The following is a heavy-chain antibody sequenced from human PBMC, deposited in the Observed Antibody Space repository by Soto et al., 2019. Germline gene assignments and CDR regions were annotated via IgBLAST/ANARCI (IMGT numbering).Heavy chain of an antibody. CDR1: GYSFIDYG. CDR3: ARERSNSDY. J-gene: IGHJ4*02. V-gene: IGHV1-18*01. D-gene: IGHD7-27*01. CDR2: ISVHKDDT. Sequence: QVLLVQSGSEVKKPGASVTVSCKASGYSFIDYGISWVRQAPGQGLEWMGWISVHKDDTNYAQNFQGRVTITRDTSTTTAYMELRSLTSDDTAVYYCARERSNSDYWGQGTLVTGSS.